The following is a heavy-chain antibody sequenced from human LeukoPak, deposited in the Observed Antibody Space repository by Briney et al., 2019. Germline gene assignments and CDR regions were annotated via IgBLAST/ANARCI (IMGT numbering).Heavy chain of an antibody. J-gene: IGHJ6*03. D-gene: IGHD6-13*01. CDR2: IIPIFGTA. Sequence: SVKVSCKASGGTFSSYAINWVRQAPGQGLEWMGGIIPIFGTANYAQKFQGRVTITADKSTSTAYMELSSLRSEDTAVYYCAKGGALAAAGLNSYYYYYYMDVWGKGTTVTISS. CDR3: AKGGALAAAGLNSYYYYYYMDV. CDR1: GGTFSSYA. V-gene: IGHV1-69*06.